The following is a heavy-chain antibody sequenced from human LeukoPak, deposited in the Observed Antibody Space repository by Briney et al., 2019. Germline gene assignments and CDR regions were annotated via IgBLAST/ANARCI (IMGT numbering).Heavy chain of an antibody. CDR3: AXXXXSGWREDGLDY. CDR2: INHSGST. Sequence: PSETLSLTCAVYGGSFSGYYWSWIRQPPGKGLEWIGEINHSGSTNYNPSLKSRVTISVDTSKNQFSLKLSSVTAADTAVYYCAXXXXSGWREDGLDYWGQGTLVTVSS. J-gene: IGHJ4*02. CDR1: GGSFSGYY. V-gene: IGHV4-34*01. D-gene: IGHD6-19*01.